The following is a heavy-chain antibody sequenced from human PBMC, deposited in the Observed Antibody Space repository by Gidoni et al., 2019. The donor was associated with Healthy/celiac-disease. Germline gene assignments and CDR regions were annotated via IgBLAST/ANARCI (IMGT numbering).Heavy chain of an antibody. CDR2: IYPGDSDT. V-gene: IGHV5-51*01. CDR3: ARGTTVVTPDGPLGAFDI. Sequence: EVQLVQSGAEVKKPGASLKISCKGSGSSFTSYWIGWVRQMPGKGLEWMGIIYPGDSDTRYSPSFQGQVTISADKSISTAYLQWSSLKASDTAMYYCARGTTVVTPDGPLGAFDIWGQGTMVTVSS. CDR1: GSSFTSYW. D-gene: IGHD4-17*01. J-gene: IGHJ3*02.